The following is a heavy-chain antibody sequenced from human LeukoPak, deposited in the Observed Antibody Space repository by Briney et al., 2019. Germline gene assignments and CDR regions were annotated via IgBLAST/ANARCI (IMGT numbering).Heavy chain of an antibody. CDR3: ARGRGARLQFPYFDY. D-gene: IGHD5-24*01. CDR1: GGSVSSGSYS. J-gene: IGHJ4*02. V-gene: IGHV4-30-2*01. Sequence: SETLSLTCTVSGGSVSSGSYSWSWIRQPPGEGLEWIGYIYHSGSTYYNPSLKSRVTISVDRSKNQFSLKLSSVTAADTAVYYCARGRGARLQFPYFDYWGQGTLVTVSS. CDR2: IYHSGST.